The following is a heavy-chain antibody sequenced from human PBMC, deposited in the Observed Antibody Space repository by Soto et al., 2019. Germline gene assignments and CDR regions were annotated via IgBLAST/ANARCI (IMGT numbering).Heavy chain of an antibody. CDR1: GGSSISGSSF. Sequence: PSATLSLACTFSGGSSISGSSFWGWIRQPPGNRLEWIVSIYYRGSNYDHPTLTSRVTISVDTSENQFSLKLSSVNAADTAVYYCAMGSSWTLYYYYYDIDFWGQGSTVTVSS. D-gene: IGHD6-13*01. J-gene: IGHJ6*02. CDR2: IYYRGSN. V-gene: IGHV4-39*01. CDR3: AMGSSWTLYYYYYDIDF.